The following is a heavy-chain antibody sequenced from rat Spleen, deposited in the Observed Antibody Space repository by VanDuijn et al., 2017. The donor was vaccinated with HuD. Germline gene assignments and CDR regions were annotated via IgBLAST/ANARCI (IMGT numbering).Heavy chain of an antibody. D-gene: IGHD1-1*01. Sequence: EVQLVESGGGLVQPGRSLKLSCAASGFTFSNYGMAWVRQTPTKGLEWVASISTGGSTYYPDSVKGRFTISRDNAKSTLYLQMNSLRSEDTATYYCTRPNSGYYFDYWGQGVMVTVSS. J-gene: IGHJ2*01. CDR3: TRPNSGYYFDY. CDR2: ISTGGST. CDR1: GFTFSNYG. V-gene: IGHV5S13*01.